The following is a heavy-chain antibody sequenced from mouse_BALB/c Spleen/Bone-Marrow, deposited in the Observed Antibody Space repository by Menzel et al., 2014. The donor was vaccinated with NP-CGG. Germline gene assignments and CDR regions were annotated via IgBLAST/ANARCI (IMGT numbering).Heavy chain of an antibody. CDR3: ARQWYYGSSDY. CDR1: GFDFSRYW. J-gene: IGHJ2*01. CDR2: INPDSSTI. D-gene: IGHD1-1*01. V-gene: IGHV4-1*02. Sequence: EVKLMESGGGLVQPGGSLKLSCAASGFDFSRYWMSWVRQAPGKGLEWIGEINPDSSTINYTPSLKDKFIISRDNARNTLYLQMSKVRSEDTALYCCARQWYYGSSDYWGQGTTLTVSS.